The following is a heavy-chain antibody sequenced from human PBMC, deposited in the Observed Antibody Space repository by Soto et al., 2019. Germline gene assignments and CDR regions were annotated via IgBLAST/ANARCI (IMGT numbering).Heavy chain of an antibody. Sequence: PSETLSLTCTVSGGSISSGDYYWCWIRQPPGKGLEWIGYIYYSGSTNYNPSRKSRVTVSVDTSKNQFYLKLRSVTAPDTAVYYCARSPSGYTLYYWGQGTLVTISS. CDR1: GGSISSGDYY. D-gene: IGHD5-12*01. V-gene: IGHV4-30-4*01. CDR2: IYYSGST. CDR3: ARSPSGYTLYY. J-gene: IGHJ4*02.